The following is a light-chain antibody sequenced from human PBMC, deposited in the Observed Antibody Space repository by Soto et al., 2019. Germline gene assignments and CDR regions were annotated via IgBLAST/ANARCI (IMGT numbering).Light chain of an antibody. J-gene: IGKJ1*01. V-gene: IGKV3-15*01. Sequence: IMMTQSPATLSVSPGERATLSCRASQSVSSNLACYQQKPGQAPRLLIYGASTRATVIPARFSGSGSGTEFTLTISSLQSEDFAVYYCQQYNDWPWTFGQGTKVDI. CDR2: GAS. CDR1: QSVSSN. CDR3: QQYNDWPWT.